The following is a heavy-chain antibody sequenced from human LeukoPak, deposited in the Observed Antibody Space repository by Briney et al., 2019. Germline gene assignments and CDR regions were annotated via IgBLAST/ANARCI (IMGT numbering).Heavy chain of an antibody. CDR1: GATMITSAFY. D-gene: IGHD5-12*01. V-gene: IGHV4-39*07. CDR2: VHVSGGT. CDR3: ARDRADSCGNGFDY. Sequence: SETLSLNCTVSGATMITSAFYWGWIRGSPGKGLEWIGNVHVSGGTYYNPSHKGRVTISLDTSKNQFSLKLTAVTAADTAIYYCARDRADSCGNGFDYWGQGTLVTVS. J-gene: IGHJ4*02.